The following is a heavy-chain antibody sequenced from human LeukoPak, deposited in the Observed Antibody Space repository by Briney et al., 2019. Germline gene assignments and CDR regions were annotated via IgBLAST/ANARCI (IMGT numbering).Heavy chain of an antibody. J-gene: IGHJ2*01. CDR2: ISWNSGSI. Sequence: PGRSLRLSCAASGFTFDDYAMHWVRQAPGKGLEWVSGISWNSGSIGYADSVKGRFTISRDNAKNSLYLQMNSLRAEDTALYYCAKDTDDYGGNWVFGYFDLWGRGTLVTVSS. D-gene: IGHD4-23*01. CDR1: GFTFDDYA. V-gene: IGHV3-9*01. CDR3: AKDTDDYGGNWVFGYFDL.